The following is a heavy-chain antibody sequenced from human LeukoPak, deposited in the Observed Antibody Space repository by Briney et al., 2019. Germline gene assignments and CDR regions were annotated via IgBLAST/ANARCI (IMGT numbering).Heavy chain of an antibody. CDR3: ARHDNDDDFDY. Sequence: ASVKVSCKASGYTFTRYAINWLRQAPGQGLEWMGWINMYTANPAYAQGFTERFVFSLDTSVTTAYLQISNLKTEDTAVYYCARHDNDDDFDYWGQGTLVNVSS. CDR1: GYTFTRYA. CDR2: INMYTANP. J-gene: IGHJ4*02. D-gene: IGHD3-16*01. V-gene: IGHV7-4-1*02.